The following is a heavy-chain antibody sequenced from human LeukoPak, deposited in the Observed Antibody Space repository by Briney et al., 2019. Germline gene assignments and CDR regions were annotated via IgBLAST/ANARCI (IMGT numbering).Heavy chain of an antibody. CDR2: ISGSGGST. CDR3: AKGGGSGWEILDY. V-gene: IGHV3-23*01. Sequence: GGSLRLSCAASGFTFSSYGMIWVRQAPGKGLEWVSGISGSGGSTYLADSVKDRFTISRDNSKNTLYLGMNSLRADDTAVYYCAKGGGSGWEILDYWGQGTLVTVSS. CDR1: GFTFSSYG. D-gene: IGHD6-19*01. J-gene: IGHJ4*02.